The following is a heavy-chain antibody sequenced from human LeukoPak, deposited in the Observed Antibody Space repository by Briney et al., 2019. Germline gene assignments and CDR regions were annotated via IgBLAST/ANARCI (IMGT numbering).Heavy chain of an antibody. V-gene: IGHV3-11*04. CDR2: ISSSGSTI. D-gene: IGHD3-16*01. CDR1: GFTFSDYY. CDR3: ASLSEGGFVDY. Sequence: GGSLRLSCAASGFTFSDYYMSWIRQAPGKGLEWASYISSSGSTIYYADSVKGRFTISRDNAKNSLYLQMNSLRAEDTAVYYCASLSEGGFVDYWGQGTLVTVSS. J-gene: IGHJ4*02.